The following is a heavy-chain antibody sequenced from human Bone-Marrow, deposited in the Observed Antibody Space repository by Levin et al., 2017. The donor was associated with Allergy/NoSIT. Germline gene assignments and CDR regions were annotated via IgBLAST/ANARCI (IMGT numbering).Heavy chain of an antibody. CDR1: GFTLYSYA. V-gene: IGHV3-23*01. CDR3: ARSKMRCSGGSCYSGFDS. CDR2: ISGSGTTT. D-gene: IGHD2-15*01. J-gene: IGHJ4*02. Sequence: GGSLKISCAASGFTLYSYAIHWVRQAPGRGPEWVSGISGSGTTTDYADSVKGRFTISRDNSKNTVYMEMNSLRVDDTALYYCARSKMRCSGGSCYSGFDSWGQGTQVTVSS.